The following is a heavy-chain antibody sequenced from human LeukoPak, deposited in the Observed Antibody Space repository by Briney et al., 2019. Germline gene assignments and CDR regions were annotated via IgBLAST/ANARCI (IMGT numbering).Heavy chain of an antibody. J-gene: IGHJ4*02. CDR2: INPNSGGT. Sequence: GASVKVSCKASGYTFTGYYMHWVRQAPGQGLEWMGWINPNSGGTNYAQKFQGRVTMTRDTSISTAYMELSRLRSDDTAVYYCARVFESLGYCSGGRCIPPEILYFDYWGQGTLVTVSS. D-gene: IGHD2-15*01. CDR1: GYTFTGYY. CDR3: ARVFESLGYCSGGRCIPPEILYFDY. V-gene: IGHV1-2*02.